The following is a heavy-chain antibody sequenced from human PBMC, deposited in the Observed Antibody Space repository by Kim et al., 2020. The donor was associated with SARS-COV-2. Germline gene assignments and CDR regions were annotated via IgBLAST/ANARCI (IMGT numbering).Heavy chain of an antibody. D-gene: IGHD1-26*01. CDR1: GFTFSSYW. CDR2: IKQDAGEK. Sequence: GGSLRLSCAASGFTFSSYWMSWVRQAPGKGLEWAANIKQDAGEKYYVDSVKGRFTISRDNAKNSLFLQMNSLRVEDTAVYYCARDLSRQWDGFIDYWGQGTLVTVSS. J-gene: IGHJ4*02. CDR3: ARDLSRQWDGFIDY. V-gene: IGHV3-7*03.